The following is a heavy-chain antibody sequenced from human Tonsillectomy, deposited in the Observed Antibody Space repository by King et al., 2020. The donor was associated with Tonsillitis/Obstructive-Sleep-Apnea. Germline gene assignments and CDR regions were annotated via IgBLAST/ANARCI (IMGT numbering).Heavy chain of an antibody. CDR2: IYYSGTT. CDR3: ARNNLDYGDYEFSYYMDV. CDR1: DGSISSYY. Sequence: QLQESGPGLVKPSETLSLTCIVSDGSISSYYWSWIRQPPGKGLEWIGYIYYSGTTNYNPSLKSRVTISVDTSKNQLSLKVSSVTAAATAVYYCARNNLDYGDYEFSYYMDVWGKGTPVTVSS. J-gene: IGHJ6*03. D-gene: IGHD4-17*01. V-gene: IGHV4-59*01.